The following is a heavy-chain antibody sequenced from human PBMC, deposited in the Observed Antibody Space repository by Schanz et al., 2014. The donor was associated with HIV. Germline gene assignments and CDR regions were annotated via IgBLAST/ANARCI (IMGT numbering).Heavy chain of an antibody. J-gene: IGHJ5*02. D-gene: IGHD2-15*01. CDR3: ARDLNRWRDGSEKWFDT. V-gene: IGHV1-18*01. CDR2: ISGKNGET. CDR1: GYTFSRSA. Sequence: QVQLVQSGTEVAQPGASVKVSCKASGYTFSRSAISWVRQAPGQGLEWMGWISGKNGETNYAQNCQGRVTMTTDTSASTTYMELTSLRSDDTAMYYCARDLNRWRDGSEKWFDTWGQGTLVTVSS.